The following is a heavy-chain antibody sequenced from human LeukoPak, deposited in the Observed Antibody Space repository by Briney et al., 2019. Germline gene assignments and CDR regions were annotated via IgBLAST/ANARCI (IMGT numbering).Heavy chain of an antibody. CDR3: ARGKYSGFDL. Sequence: SQTLSLTCAISGDSVSTNSVAWNWIRQSPSRGLEWLGRTYHRSKWSNDYAVSVKSRITINPDTSKNQFSLQLNSVTPDDTALYCCARGKYSGFDLWGQGTMVTVSS. D-gene: IGHD2-15*01. CDR2: TYHRSKWSN. CDR1: GDSVSTNSVA. J-gene: IGHJ3*01. V-gene: IGHV6-1*01.